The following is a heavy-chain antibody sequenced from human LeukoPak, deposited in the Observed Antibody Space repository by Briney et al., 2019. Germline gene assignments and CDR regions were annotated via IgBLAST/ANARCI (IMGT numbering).Heavy chain of an antibody. Sequence: ASVKVSCKASGYTFTNYDINWVRQATGQGLEWMGWMNPNSGNTGYAQKFQGRVTITRNTSISTAYMELSSLRSEDTAVYYCARRTTQLWSPIDYWGQGTLVTVSS. V-gene: IGHV1-8*03. CDR1: GYTFTNYD. J-gene: IGHJ4*02. CDR3: ARRTTQLWSPIDY. D-gene: IGHD5-18*01. CDR2: MNPNSGNT.